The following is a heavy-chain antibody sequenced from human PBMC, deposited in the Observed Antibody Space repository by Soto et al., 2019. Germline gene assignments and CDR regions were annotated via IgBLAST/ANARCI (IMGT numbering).Heavy chain of an antibody. CDR2: ISNDGSNK. CDR3: ATATRYNWNQPPGDY. D-gene: IGHD1-1*01. CDR1: GFTFSGYA. Sequence: GGSLRLSCAASGFTFSGYAMHWVRQAPGKGLEWVAVISNDGSNKYYADSVKGRFTISRDNSKNTLYLQMNSLRAEDTAVYYCATATRYNWNQPPGDYWGQGTLVTVSS. J-gene: IGHJ4*02. V-gene: IGHV3-30-3*01.